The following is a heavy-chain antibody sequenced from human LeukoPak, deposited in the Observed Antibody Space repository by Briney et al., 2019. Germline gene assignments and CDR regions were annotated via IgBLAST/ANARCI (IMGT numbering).Heavy chain of an antibody. CDR2: INHSGST. CDR3: ARGYYGSGSYYNY. Sequence: PGGSLRLSCAASGFTFRSYSMSWVRQAPGKGLEWIGEINHSGSTNYNPSLKSRVTISVDTSKNQFSLKLSSVTAADTAVYYCARGYYGSGSYYNYWGQGTLVTVSS. D-gene: IGHD3-10*01. J-gene: IGHJ4*02. V-gene: IGHV4-34*01. CDR1: GFTFRSYS.